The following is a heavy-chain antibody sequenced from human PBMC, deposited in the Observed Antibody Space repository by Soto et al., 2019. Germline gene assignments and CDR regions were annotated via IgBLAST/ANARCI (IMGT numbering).Heavy chain of an antibody. CDR2: IYFSGST. Sequence: SETLSLTCAVSGGSISSYYWSWIRLSPGKGLEWVAYIYFSGSTSYNPSLKSRVTISEDTSKNQFSLRLSSVTAADTAVYYCARIKIGSGYPLAFWGQGILVTVSS. CDR1: GGSISSYY. D-gene: IGHD3-22*01. CDR3: ARIKIGSGYPLAF. V-gene: IGHV4-59*01. J-gene: IGHJ4*02.